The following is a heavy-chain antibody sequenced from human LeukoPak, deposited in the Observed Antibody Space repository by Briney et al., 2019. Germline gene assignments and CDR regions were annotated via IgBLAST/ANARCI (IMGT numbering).Heavy chain of an antibody. CDR2: INPSGGST. V-gene: IGHV1-46*01. D-gene: IGHD1-14*01. J-gene: IGHJ4*02. CDR3: AREMPRTYYFDY. Sequence: ASVKVSCKASGYTFTNYYIHWVRQAHGQGLEWMGNINPSGGSTTYAQRFQDRVLMTGDTSTSSVYMELSSLRSEDTAIYYCAREMPRTYYFDYWGQGTLVTAPS. CDR1: GYTFTNYY.